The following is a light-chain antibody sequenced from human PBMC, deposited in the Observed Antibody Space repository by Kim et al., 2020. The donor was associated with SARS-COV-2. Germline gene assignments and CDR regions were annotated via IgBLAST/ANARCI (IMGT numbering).Light chain of an antibody. CDR2: GAS. J-gene: IGKJ4*01. Sequence: SPGERATLSCRPSQSVSVNLAWYQVKPGQTPSLLIHGASTRATGIPARFSGSWSGTEFTLTISSLQSEDFAVYYCQQYNNWPPLTFGGGTKVDIK. CDR3: QQYNNWPPLT. V-gene: IGKV3-15*01. CDR1: QSVSVN.